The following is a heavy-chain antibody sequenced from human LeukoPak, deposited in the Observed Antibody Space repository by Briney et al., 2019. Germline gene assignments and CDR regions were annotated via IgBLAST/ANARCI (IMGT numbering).Heavy chain of an antibody. CDR3: ARRSRCPYYFDY. J-gene: IGHJ4*02. Sequence: SETLSLTCAVYGGSFSGYYWSWIRQPPGKGLEWIGEINHSGSTNYNPSLKSRVTISVDTSKNQFSLKLSSVTAADTAVYYCARRSRCPYYFDYWGQGTLVTVSS. V-gene: IGHV4-34*01. D-gene: IGHD1-26*01. CDR1: GGSFSGYY. CDR2: INHSGST.